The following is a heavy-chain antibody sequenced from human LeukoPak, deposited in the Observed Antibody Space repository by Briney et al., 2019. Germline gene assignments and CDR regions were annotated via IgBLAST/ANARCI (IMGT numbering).Heavy chain of an antibody. V-gene: IGHV4-59*01. D-gene: IGHD4-23*01. CDR2: LYYSGST. CDR3: ARGPLRWPPELLDY. J-gene: IGHJ4*02. CDR1: GGSISSYD. Sequence: SETLSLTCTVSGGSISSYDWTWIRQPPGKGLEWIGYLYYSGSTNYNPSLKSRVTISVDTSKNQFSLQLSSVTAADTAVYYCARGPLRWPPELLDYWGQGTLVTVSS.